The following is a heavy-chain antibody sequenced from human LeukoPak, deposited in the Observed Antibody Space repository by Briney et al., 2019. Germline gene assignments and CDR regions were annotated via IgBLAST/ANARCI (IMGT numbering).Heavy chain of an antibody. CDR2: IYSGGST. J-gene: IGHJ4*02. CDR1: GFSFATYA. Sequence: AGGSLRLSCAASGFSFATYAMTWVRQAPGKGLEWVSVIYSGGSTYYADSVKGRFTISRDNSKITLYLQMNSLRAEDTAVYYCAKSYNGYESKPDYWGQGTLVTVSS. D-gene: IGHD5-12*01. CDR3: AKSYNGYESKPDY. V-gene: IGHV3-23*03.